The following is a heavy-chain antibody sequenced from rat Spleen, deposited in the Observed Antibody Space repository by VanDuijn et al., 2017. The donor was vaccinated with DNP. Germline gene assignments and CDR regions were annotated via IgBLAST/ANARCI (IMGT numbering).Heavy chain of an antibody. CDR1: GFSLTNYH. V-gene: IGHV2S12*01. D-gene: IGHD1-4*01. CDR3: ASPGA. Sequence: QVQLKESGPGLVQPSQTLSLTCTVSGFSLTNYHVDWVRQPPGRGLEWIAAMFSGGSTDYNSALKSRLSISRDTSKSHVLLKMNSLQTEDTAIYYCASPGAWGQGTSVTVSS. J-gene: IGHJ4*01. CDR2: MFSGGST.